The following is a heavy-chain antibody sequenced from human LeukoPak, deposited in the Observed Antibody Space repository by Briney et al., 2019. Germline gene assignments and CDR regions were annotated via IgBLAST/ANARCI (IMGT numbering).Heavy chain of an antibody. Sequence: SVKVSCKASGGTFSSYAISWVRQAPGQGLEWMGGIIPIFGTANYAQKFQGRVTITADKSTSTAYMELSSPRSEDTAVYYCARGSSRSGYSSSWYEIDYWGQGTLVTVSS. D-gene: IGHD6-13*01. CDR2: IIPIFGTA. J-gene: IGHJ4*02. CDR3: ARGSSRSGYSSSWYEIDY. V-gene: IGHV1-69*06. CDR1: GGTFSSYA.